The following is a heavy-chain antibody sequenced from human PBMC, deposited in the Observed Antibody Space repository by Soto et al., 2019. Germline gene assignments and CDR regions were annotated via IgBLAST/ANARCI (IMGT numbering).Heavy chain of an antibody. J-gene: IGHJ6*02. CDR2: FDPEDGET. CDR1: GYTLTELS. V-gene: IGHV1-24*01. D-gene: IGHD2-15*01. Sequence: GASVKVSCKVSGYTLTELSMHWVRQAPGKGLEWMGGFDPEDGETIYAQKFQGRVTMTEDTSTDTAYMELSSLRSEDTAVYYCATYSLALTVAARYYYYYGMDVWGQGTTVTVSS. CDR3: ATYSLALTVAARYYYYYGMDV.